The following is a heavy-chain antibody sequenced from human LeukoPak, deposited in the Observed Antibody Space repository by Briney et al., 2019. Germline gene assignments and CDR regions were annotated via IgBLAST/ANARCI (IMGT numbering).Heavy chain of an antibody. CDR1: GYTFTSYG. CDR3: AREIAAAGSPYFDY. J-gene: IGHJ4*02. V-gene: IGHV1-18*01. CDR2: ISAYNGNT. D-gene: IGHD6-13*01. Sequence: GASVKVSCKASGYTFTSYGISWVRQAPGQGLEWMGWISAYNGNTNYAQKLQGRVTMTTDTSTSTAYMELRGLRSDDTAVYYCAREIAAAGSPYFDYWGQGTLVTVSS.